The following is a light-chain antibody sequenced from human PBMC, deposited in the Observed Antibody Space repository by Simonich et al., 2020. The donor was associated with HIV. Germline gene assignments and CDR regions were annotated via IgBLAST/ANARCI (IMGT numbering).Light chain of an antibody. V-gene: IGLV2-14*01. CDR3: SSYTSSSTLV. J-gene: IGLJ3*02. CDR1: SSDVGGYNY. CDR2: YVS. Sequence: QSALTQPASVSGSPGQSITISCTGTSSDVGGYNYVSWYQQHPGKAPKLMIYYVSKRPSGFSNGFSGTKSGNTASLTISGLQAEDEADYYCSSYTSSSTLVFGGGTKLTVL.